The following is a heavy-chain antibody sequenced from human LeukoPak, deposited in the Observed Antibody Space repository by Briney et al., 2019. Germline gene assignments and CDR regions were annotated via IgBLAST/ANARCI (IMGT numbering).Heavy chain of an antibody. Sequence: SETLSLTCAVSGYSISSGYYGGWIRQPPGKGLEWIGSIYHSGSTYYNPSLKSRVTISVDTSKNQFSLKLSSVTAADTAVYYCARGGYSTGWYTKHVWRQGPLVTVSS. CDR3: ARGGYSTGWYTKHV. V-gene: IGHV4-38-2*01. CDR1: GYSISSGYY. CDR2: IYHSGST. J-gene: IGHJ1*01. D-gene: IGHD6-19*01.